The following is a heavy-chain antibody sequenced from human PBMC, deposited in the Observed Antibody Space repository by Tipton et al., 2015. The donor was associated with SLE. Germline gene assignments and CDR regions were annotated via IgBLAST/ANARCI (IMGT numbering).Heavy chain of an antibody. V-gene: IGHV4-34*01. CDR2: VSHDGGA. D-gene: IGHD3-10*01. CDR1: DGSLSGYY. J-gene: IGHJ4*01. CDR3: ARGAKDRITLVRVRPYYFDY. Sequence: TLSLTCTVFDGSLSGYYWPWIRQSPGKGLEWIGEVSHDGGANYNPSLESRGTISLETSKNQFSLKLTSVTAADTAVYYCARGAKDRITLVRVRPYYFDYWGQGSLVTVSS.